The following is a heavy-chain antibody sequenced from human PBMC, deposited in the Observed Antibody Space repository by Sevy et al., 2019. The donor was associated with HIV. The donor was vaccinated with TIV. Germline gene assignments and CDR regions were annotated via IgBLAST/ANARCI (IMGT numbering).Heavy chain of an antibody. CDR2: IIPIFGTA. V-gene: IGHV1-69*13. CDR3: ARGYYGSGSLEDWFDP. Sequence: ASVKVSCKASGGTFSSYAISWVRQAPGQGLEWMGGIIPIFGTANYAQKFQGRVTITADESTSTAYMDLSSLRSEDTAVYYCARGYYGSGSLEDWFDPWGQGTLVTVSS. J-gene: IGHJ5*02. CDR1: GGTFSSYA. D-gene: IGHD3-10*01.